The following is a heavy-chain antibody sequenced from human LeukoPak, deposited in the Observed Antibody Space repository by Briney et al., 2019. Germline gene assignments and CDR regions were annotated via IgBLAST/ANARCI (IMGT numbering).Heavy chain of an antibody. CDR1: GFTFDDYG. J-gene: IGHJ6*03. D-gene: IGHD3-10*01. V-gene: IGHV3-20*04. CDR2: INWNGGST. CDR3: ARVGVEWGHYYYYYMDV. Sequence: SPGGSLRLSCAASGFTFDDYGMSWVRQAPGKGLEWVSGINWNGGSTGYADSVKGRFTISRDNAKNSLYLQMNSLRAEDTALYYCARVGVEWGHYYYYYMDVWGKGTTVTVSS.